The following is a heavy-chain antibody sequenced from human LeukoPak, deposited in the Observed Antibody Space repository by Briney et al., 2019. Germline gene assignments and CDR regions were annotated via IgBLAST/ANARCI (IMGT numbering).Heavy chain of an antibody. CDR1: GGSFSGYY. Sequence: LETLSLTCAVYGGSFSGYYWSWIRQPPGKGLEWSGEINHSGSTNYNPSLKSRVTISVDTSRNQFSLKLSSVTAADTAVYYCASLGLILNRPYFDCWGQGTLVTVSS. CDR2: INHSGST. CDR3: ASLGLILNRPYFDC. V-gene: IGHV4-34*01. D-gene: IGHD1-26*01. J-gene: IGHJ4*02.